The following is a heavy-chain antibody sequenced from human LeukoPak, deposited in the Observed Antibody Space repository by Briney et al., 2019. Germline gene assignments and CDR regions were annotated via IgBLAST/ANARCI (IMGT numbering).Heavy chain of an antibody. V-gene: IGHV3-30*04. CDR2: ISYDGSNK. CDR3: AREVYYYASGSYYSFDY. Sequence: GGSLRLSCAASGVTFSSYAMHWVRQAPGKGLEWVAVISYDGSNKYYADSVKGRFTISRDNSKNTLYLRMNSLRAEDTSVYYCAREVYYYASGSYYSFDYWGQGTLVTVYS. D-gene: IGHD3-10*01. J-gene: IGHJ4*02. CDR1: GVTFSSYA.